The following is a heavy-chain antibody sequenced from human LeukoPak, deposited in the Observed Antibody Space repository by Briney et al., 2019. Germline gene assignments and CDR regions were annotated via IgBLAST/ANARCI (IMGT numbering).Heavy chain of an antibody. CDR2: IIPIFGTA. CDR1: GGTFSIYA. D-gene: IGHD3-22*01. J-gene: IGHJ4*02. Sequence: SVKVSCKASGGTFSIYAISWVRQAPRQGREWMGRIIPIFGTANYAQKFQGRVTITTDESTSTAYMELSSLRSEGTAVYYCARDMGYYDSSGYYLYWGQGTLVTVSS. CDR3: ARDMGYYDSSGYYLY. V-gene: IGHV1-69*05.